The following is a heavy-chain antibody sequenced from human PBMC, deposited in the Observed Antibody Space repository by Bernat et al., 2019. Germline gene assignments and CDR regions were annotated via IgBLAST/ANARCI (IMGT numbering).Heavy chain of an antibody. J-gene: IGHJ4*02. CDR3: AREHIVGSTRGFDY. CDR2: IWHDGSNE. CDR1: GFTFSDNG. Sequence: QVQLVESGGGVVQPGRSLRLSCAASGFTFSDNGMHWVRQAPGKGLGWVAVIWHDGSNENYAECVKGRFTSSRDNSESTLYLQMNSLRAEDSALYYCAREHIVGSTRGFDYWGQGTLVTVSS. V-gene: IGHV3-33*01. D-gene: IGHD1-26*01.